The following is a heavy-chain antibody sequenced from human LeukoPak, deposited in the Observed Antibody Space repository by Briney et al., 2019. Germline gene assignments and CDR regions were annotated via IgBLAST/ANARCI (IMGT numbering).Heavy chain of an antibody. Sequence: GASVKVSCKASGYTFSNYGISWVRQAPGQGLEWMGWISAYNGNTNYAQRLQGRVTMTTDTSTSTDYMELRSLRSDDTAVYYCARVMVYCTRTSCHDYWGQGTLVTVSS. V-gene: IGHV1-18*01. CDR1: GYTFSNYG. CDR2: ISAYNGNT. J-gene: IGHJ4*02. CDR3: ARVMVYCTRTSCHDY. D-gene: IGHD2-2*01.